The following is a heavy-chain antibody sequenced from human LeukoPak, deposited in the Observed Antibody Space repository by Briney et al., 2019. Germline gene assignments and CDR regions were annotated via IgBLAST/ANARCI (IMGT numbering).Heavy chain of an antibody. Sequence: GGSLRLSCAASGFTFDDYGMSWVRHAPGKGLEWVSGINWNGGSTGYADSVKGRFTISRDNAKNSLYLQMNSLRAEDTALYHCARDKGSGGYSGYDGAFDIWGQGTMVTVSS. CDR3: ARDKGSGGYSGYDGAFDI. D-gene: IGHD5-12*01. V-gene: IGHV3-20*01. J-gene: IGHJ3*02. CDR1: GFTFDDYG. CDR2: INWNGGST.